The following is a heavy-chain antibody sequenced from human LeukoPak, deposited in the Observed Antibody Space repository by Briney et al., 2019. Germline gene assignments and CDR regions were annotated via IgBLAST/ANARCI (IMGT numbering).Heavy chain of an antibody. D-gene: IGHD2-15*01. CDR1: GGSFSNYY. J-gene: IGHJ4*02. Sequence: SETLSLTCTVSGGSFSNYYWSWIRRPAGKGLEWIGRIYTSGSTNYNPSVKSRVTISVDTSKNQFSLKLSSVTAADTAVYYCARGRNCSGGSCTIDYWGQGTLVTVSS. V-gene: IGHV4-4*07. CDR3: ARGRNCSGGSCTIDY. CDR2: IYTSGST.